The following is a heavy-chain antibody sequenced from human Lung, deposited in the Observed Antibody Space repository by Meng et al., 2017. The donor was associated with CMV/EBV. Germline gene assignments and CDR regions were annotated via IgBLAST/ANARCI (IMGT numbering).Heavy chain of an antibody. CDR2: ISNDGKRK. J-gene: IGHJ4*02. CDR3: ARDFAWNFDY. V-gene: IGHV3-30*04. Sequence: SCVVSGFSFSTSAMHWVRQAPGKGLEWVAVISNDGKRKYYTDSVEGRFTISRDNSKNTLYLQMDSLRADDRATYYCARDFAWNFDYWGQGTLVTVPQ. CDR1: GFSFSTSA.